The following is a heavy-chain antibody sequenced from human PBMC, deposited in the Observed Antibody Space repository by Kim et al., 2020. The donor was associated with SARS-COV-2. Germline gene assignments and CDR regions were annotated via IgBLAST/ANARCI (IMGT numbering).Heavy chain of an antibody. J-gene: IGHJ6*02. CDR2: TYYRSKWYN. Sequence: SQTLSLTCAISGDSVSSNSAAWNWIRQSPSRGLEWLGRTYYRSKWYNDYAVSVKSRITINPDTSKNQFSLQLNSVTPEDTAVYYCARSRYSSSWYLGTEYYYGMDVWGQGTTVTVSS. CDR3: ARSRYSSSWYLGTEYYYGMDV. V-gene: IGHV6-1*01. CDR1: GDSVSSNSAA. D-gene: IGHD6-13*01.